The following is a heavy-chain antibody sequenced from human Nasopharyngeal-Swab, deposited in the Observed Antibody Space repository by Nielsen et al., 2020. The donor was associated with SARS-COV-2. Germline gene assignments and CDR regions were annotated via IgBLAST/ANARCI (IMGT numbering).Heavy chain of an antibody. Sequence: SETLSLTCTVSGGSISSSSYYWGWIRQPPGKGLEWIGSIYYSGSTYYNQSLKSRVTISVDTSKNKFSLKLSSVTAADTAVYYCARLTVSSSGISSGAFDIWGQGTMVTVSS. V-gene: IGHV4-39*01. D-gene: IGHD6-19*01. CDR3: ARLTVSSSGISSGAFDI. CDR2: IYYSGST. J-gene: IGHJ3*02. CDR1: GGSISSSSYY.